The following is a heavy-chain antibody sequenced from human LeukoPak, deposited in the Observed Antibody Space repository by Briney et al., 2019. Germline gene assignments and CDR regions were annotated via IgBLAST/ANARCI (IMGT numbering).Heavy chain of an antibody. Sequence: GGSLRLSCAASGFTFSSYWMHWVRQAPGKGLVWVSRINTDGSSTTYADSVKGRFTISRDNAKNSLYLQMNSLRAEDTAVYYCARDSGSGSYILALDYWGQGTLVTVSS. J-gene: IGHJ4*02. CDR2: INTDGSST. D-gene: IGHD3-10*01. V-gene: IGHV3-74*01. CDR3: ARDSGSGSYILALDY. CDR1: GFTFSSYW.